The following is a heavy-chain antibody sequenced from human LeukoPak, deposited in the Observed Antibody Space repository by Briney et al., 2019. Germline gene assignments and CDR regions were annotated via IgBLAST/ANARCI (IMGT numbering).Heavy chain of an antibody. CDR3: ARDSAAGIAGAFNV. CDR2: IHYDGNT. Sequence: SSETLSLTCTVTGGSISTRSYYCGWIRQPPGKGLEWIGNIHYDGNTYYSPSLKSRVTISLDTSKHQFSLNLTSVTAADTAVFYCARDSAAGIAGAFNVWGHGTMVTVSS. D-gene: IGHD6-13*01. CDR1: GGSISTRSYY. V-gene: IGHV4-39*07. J-gene: IGHJ3*01.